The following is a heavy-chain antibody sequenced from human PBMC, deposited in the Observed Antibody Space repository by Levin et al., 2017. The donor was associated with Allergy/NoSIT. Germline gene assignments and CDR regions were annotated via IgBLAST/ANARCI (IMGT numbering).Heavy chain of an antibody. J-gene: IGHJ4*02. CDR3: AKSGRGVINSGYEQGRSDY. D-gene: IGHD5-12*01. Sequence: GGSLRLSCAASGFTFSSYGMHWVRQAPGKGLEWVAVISYDGSNKYYADSVKGRFTISRDNSKNTLYLQMNSLRAEDTAVYYCAKSGRGVINSGYEQGRSDYWGQGTLVTVSS. CDR1: GFTFSSYG. V-gene: IGHV3-30*18. CDR2: ISYDGSNK.